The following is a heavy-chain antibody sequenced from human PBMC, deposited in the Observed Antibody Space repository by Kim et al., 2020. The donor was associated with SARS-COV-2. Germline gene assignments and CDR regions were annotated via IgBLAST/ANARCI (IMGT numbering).Heavy chain of an antibody. Sequence: ASVKVSCKASGYTFTSYYMHWVRQAPGQGLEWMGIINPSGGSTSYAQKFQGRVTMTRDTSTSTVYMELSSLRSEDTAVYYCARELEMATITDRHFDYWGQGTLVTVSS. CDR1: GYTFTSYY. CDR3: ARELEMATITDRHFDY. CDR2: INPSGGST. V-gene: IGHV1-46*01. D-gene: IGHD5-12*01. J-gene: IGHJ4*02.